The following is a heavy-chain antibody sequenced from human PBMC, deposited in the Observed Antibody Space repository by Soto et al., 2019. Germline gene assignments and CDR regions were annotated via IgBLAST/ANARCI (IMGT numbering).Heavy chain of an antibody. D-gene: IGHD3-22*01. CDR1: GFTFSSYA. V-gene: IGHV3-23*01. J-gene: IGHJ4*02. Sequence: GGSLRLSCAASGFTFSSYAMSWVRQAPGKGLEWVSAISGSGGSTYYADSVKGRFTISRDNSKNTLYLQMNSLRAEDTAVYYCAKVFHYYDSSGYYPKYYFDYWGQGTLVTVSS. CDR3: AKVFHYYDSSGYYPKYYFDY. CDR2: ISGSGGST.